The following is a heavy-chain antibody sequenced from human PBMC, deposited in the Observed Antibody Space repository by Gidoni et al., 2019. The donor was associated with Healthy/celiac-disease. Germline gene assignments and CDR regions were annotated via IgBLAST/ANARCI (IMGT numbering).Heavy chain of an antibody. CDR1: GGSISSYY. D-gene: IGHD4-17*01. CDR3: ARKTKTRDYGDRRIPPPVYGMDV. Sequence: QVQLQESGPGLVKPSETLSLTCTVSGGSISSYYWSWIRQPPGKGLEWIGYIYYSGSTNYNPSLKSRVTISVDTSKNQFSLKLSSVTAADTAVYYCARKTKTRDYGDRRIPPPVYGMDVWGQGTTVTVSS. CDR2: IYYSGST. J-gene: IGHJ6*02. V-gene: IGHV4-59*01.